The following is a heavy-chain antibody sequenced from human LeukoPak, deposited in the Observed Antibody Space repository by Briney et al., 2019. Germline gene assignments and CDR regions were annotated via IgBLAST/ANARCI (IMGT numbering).Heavy chain of an antibody. CDR2: IYSGGST. V-gene: IGHV3-53*04. D-gene: IGHD2-2*01. Sequence: GGSLRLSCAASGFTFSSFAMTWVRQAPGKGLEWVSVIYSGGSTYYADSVKGRFTISRHNSKNTLYLQMNSLRAEDTAVYYCARDREYQGMDVWGQGTTVTVSS. CDR3: ARDREYQGMDV. CDR1: GFTFSSFA. J-gene: IGHJ6*02.